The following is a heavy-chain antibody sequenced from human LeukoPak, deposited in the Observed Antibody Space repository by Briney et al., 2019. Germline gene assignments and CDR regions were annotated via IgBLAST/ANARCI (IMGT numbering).Heavy chain of an antibody. CDR1: GGSINSYY. V-gene: IGHV4-59*01. Sequence: SETLSLTCTVSGGSINSYYWNWIRQPPGKGLEWIGYIYYSGSTNYNPSLKSRVTISVDTSKNQFSLKLNSVTAADTVVYYCAGGKKKSSSWTPGLVDYWGQGTLVTASS. D-gene: IGHD6-13*01. CDR2: IYYSGST. CDR3: AGGKKKSSSWTPGLVDY. J-gene: IGHJ4*02.